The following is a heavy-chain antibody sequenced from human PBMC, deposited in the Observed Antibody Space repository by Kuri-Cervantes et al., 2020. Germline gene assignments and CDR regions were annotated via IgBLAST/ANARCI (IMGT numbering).Heavy chain of an antibody. Sequence: SETLSLTCTVSGGSISSSGYYWGWIRQPPGKGLEWIGSIYYSGSTNYNPSLKNRVTISVDTSKNQFSLKLTSVTAADTAVYYCARGQFDILTGYYLKYWGQGTLVTVSS. V-gene: IGHV4-39*07. CDR2: IYYSGST. CDR1: GGSISSSGYY. J-gene: IGHJ4*02. CDR3: ARGQFDILTGYYLKY. D-gene: IGHD3-9*01.